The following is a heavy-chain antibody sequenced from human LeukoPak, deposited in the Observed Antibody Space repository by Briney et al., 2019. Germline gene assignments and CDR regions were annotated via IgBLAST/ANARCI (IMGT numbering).Heavy chain of an antibody. CDR3: ARDRGVIAAADWGYYFDY. V-gene: IGHV3-20*04. Sequence: GGSLRLSCAASGFTFDDYAMHWVRQAPGKGLEWVSGINWNGGSTGYADSVKGRFTISRDNAKNSLYLQMNSLRAEDTALYYCARDRGVIAAADWGYYFDYWGQGTLVTVSS. CDR2: INWNGGST. J-gene: IGHJ4*02. CDR1: GFTFDDYA. D-gene: IGHD6-13*01.